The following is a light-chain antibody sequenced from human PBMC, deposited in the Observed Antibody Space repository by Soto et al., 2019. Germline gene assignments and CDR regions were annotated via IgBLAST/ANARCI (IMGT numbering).Light chain of an antibody. CDR3: QQDDTDFWT. Sequence: DIQMTQSPSTLSASVGDRVTITCRASKNINKWLAWYQQKPGKAPKLLIYRASNLEDGVPSRFSGSGSGTEVTLTSSSLQLDDFATYHCQQDDTDFWTFGQGTKVEI. CDR1: KNINKW. V-gene: IGKV1-5*03. J-gene: IGKJ1*01. CDR2: RAS.